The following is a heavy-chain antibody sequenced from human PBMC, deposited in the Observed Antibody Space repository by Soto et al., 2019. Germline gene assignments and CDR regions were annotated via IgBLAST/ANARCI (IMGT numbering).Heavy chain of an antibody. CDR3: ANLGQWLVPDYYYGVDV. V-gene: IGHV3-23*01. CDR2: ISGSGYST. D-gene: IGHD6-19*01. J-gene: IGHJ6*02. CDR1: GFTFSSYA. Sequence: GGSLRLSCAASGFTFSSYAMTWVRQAPGKGLEWVSGISGSGYSTHYADSVKGRFTISRDNSKNTLYLQMNSLRAEDTAVYYCANLGQWLVPDYYYGVDVWGRGTTVTVSS.